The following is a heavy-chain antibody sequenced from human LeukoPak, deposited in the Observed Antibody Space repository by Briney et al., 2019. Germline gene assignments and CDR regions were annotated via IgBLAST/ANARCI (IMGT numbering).Heavy chain of an antibody. CDR2: INHSGST. CDR3: ARVPVLDVLVVYEEDN. Sequence: SETLSLTCAVYGGSFSGYYWSWIRQPPGKGLEWIGEINHSGSTNYNPSLKSRVTISVDTSKNQFSLQLRSVAAADTAVYYCARVPVLDVLVVYEEDNWGQGTLVTVSS. V-gene: IGHV4-34*01. D-gene: IGHD2-8*02. J-gene: IGHJ4*02. CDR1: GGSFSGYY.